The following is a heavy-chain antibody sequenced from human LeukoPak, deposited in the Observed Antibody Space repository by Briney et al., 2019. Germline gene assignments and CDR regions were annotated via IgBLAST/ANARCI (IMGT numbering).Heavy chain of an antibody. CDR3: ARDRGDGYNSGYFEY. CDR2: IYTSVST. Sequence: PSETLSLPCTVSGASFSSGSYYWSWVRQPAGKGLEWIGRIYTSVSTTYNPSLKSRVTISVDTSKNQFSLKLSCVTAADTAVYYCARDRGDGYNSGYFEYWGQGTLVTVSS. D-gene: IGHD5-24*01. J-gene: IGHJ4*02. V-gene: IGHV4-61*02. CDR1: GASFSSGSYY.